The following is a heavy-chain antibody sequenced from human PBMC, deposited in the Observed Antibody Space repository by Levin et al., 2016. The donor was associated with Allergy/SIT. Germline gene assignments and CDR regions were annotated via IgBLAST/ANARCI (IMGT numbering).Heavy chain of an antibody. D-gene: IGHD3-3*02. CDR2: IIPILGIA. V-gene: IGHV1-69*04. Sequence: WVRQAPGQGLEWMGRIIPILGIANYAQKFQGRVTITADKSTSTAYMELSSLRSEDTAVYYCARDHYWRAVGGGWFDPWGQGTLVTVSS. CDR3: ARDHYWRAVGGGWFDP. J-gene: IGHJ5*02.